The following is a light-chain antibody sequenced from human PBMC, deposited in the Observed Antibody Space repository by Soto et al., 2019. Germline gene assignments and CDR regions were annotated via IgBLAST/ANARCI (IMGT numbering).Light chain of an antibody. Sequence: IVLTQSPGTLSLSPGERATLSCRAGQSVSSNYLAWYQQKPGQAPRLLIYAASSRATGIPDRFSGSGSGTYFTITIDVLEPEDFVVYYWQQYGYSPITFGQGTRLEIK. CDR2: AAS. CDR3: QQYGYSPIT. V-gene: IGKV3-20*01. J-gene: IGKJ5*01. CDR1: QSVSSNY.